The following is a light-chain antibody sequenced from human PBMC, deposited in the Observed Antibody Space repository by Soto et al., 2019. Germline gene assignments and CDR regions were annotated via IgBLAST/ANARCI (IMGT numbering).Light chain of an antibody. Sequence: DIVMTQSPDSLAVSLGERATINCKSSQSVIHTSNNKSYLAWYQQKPGQPPELLLYWASARESGVPDRFSGSGSGTDFTLTISSLQAEDVAVYYCQQYFNTPRTFGLGTKVEI. CDR3: QQYFNTPRT. CDR2: WAS. CDR1: QSVIHTSNNKSY. J-gene: IGKJ2*01. V-gene: IGKV4-1*01.